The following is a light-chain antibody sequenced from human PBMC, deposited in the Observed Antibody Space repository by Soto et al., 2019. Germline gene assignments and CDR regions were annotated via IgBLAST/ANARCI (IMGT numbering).Light chain of an antibody. V-gene: IGKV1-39*01. Sequence: DIQMTQSPSSLSASVGDRVTITCRASQSISSYLNWYQQIPGKAPKLLIYAASSLQSGVPSRFSGSGPETEFTLTISSLQPEDFATYYCQQSYSTPRTFGQGTKVDIK. CDR1: QSISSY. J-gene: IGKJ1*01. CDR2: AAS. CDR3: QQSYSTPRT.